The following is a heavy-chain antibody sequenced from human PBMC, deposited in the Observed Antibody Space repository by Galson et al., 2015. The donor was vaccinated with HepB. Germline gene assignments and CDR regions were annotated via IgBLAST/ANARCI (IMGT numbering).Heavy chain of an antibody. V-gene: IGHV3-11*06. J-gene: IGHJ2*01. CDR1: GFTFSDYY. CDR2: ISSNTLYT. D-gene: IGHD3-10*01. Sequence: SLRLSCAVSGFTFSDYYMSWIRQAPGKGLEWISYISSNTLYTNYADSAKGRFTISRDNAQNSLYLQMNSLRDEDTAVYYCARVYFGSGSSSAYWYFDLWGRGALVTVSS. CDR3: ARVYFGSGSSSAYWYFDL.